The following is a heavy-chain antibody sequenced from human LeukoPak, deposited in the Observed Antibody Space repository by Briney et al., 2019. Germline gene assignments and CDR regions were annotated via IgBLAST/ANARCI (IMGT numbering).Heavy chain of an antibody. J-gene: IGHJ6*03. CDR2: ISGSGGST. CDR1: GFTFSSYA. CDR3: ARTGYCSSTSCARYYYMDV. Sequence: GGSLRLSCAASGFTFSSYAMSWVRQAPGKGLEWVSAISGSGGSTYYADSVKGRFTISRDNSKNTLYLQMNSLRAEDTAVYYCARTGYCSSTSCARYYYMDVWGKGTTVTVSS. D-gene: IGHD2-2*01. V-gene: IGHV3-23*01.